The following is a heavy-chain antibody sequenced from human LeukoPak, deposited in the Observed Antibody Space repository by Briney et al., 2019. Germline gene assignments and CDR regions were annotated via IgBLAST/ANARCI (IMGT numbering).Heavy chain of an antibody. CDR3: ARGKYDSSPFLQH. CDR1: GFTFSSYW. CDR2: INTDGSST. V-gene: IGHV3-74*01. J-gene: IGHJ1*01. D-gene: IGHD3-22*01. Sequence: GGSLRLSCAASGFTFSSYWMHWVRQAPGKGLVWVSRINTDGSSTSYADSVKGRFTISRDNAKNSMYLQMNSLRAEDTAVYYCARGKYDSSPFLQHWGQGTLVTVSS.